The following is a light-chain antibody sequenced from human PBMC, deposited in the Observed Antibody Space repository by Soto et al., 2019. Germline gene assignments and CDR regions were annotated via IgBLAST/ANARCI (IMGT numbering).Light chain of an antibody. CDR2: TAS. CDR1: HGISSE. CDR3: IPDYNYPLT. J-gene: IGKJ4*02. V-gene: IGKV1-6*01. Sequence: AIQMTQSPSSLSASVGDRVPITSRASHGISSELGWYQQKRGKAPNLLIDTASTLQSGVQSRFSGSGSGTDFTLTLSSLQPEDCATYYCIPDYNYPLTCRGGTSVEIK.